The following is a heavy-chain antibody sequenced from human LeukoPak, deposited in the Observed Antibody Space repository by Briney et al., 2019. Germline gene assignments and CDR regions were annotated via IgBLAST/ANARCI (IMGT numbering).Heavy chain of an antibody. D-gene: IGHD6-6*01. CDR1: GGTFSSYA. CDR2: IIPIFGTA. CDR3: ARARSSVTEYSSSSRGWFDP. Sequence: SVKVSCKASGGTFSSYAISWVRQAPGQGLEWMGGIIPIFGTANYAQKFQGRVTITADESTSTAYMELGSLRSEDTAVYYCARARSSVTEYSSSSRGWFDPWGQGTLVTVSS. J-gene: IGHJ5*02. V-gene: IGHV1-69*13.